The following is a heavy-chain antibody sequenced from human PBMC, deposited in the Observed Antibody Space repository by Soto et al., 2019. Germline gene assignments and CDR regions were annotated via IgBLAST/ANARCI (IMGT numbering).Heavy chain of an antibody. Sequence: GSGPTLVNPPQTLTLTCSFSGFSLTTSGVGVGWIRQPPGKALEWLAHIYWSGDEHYRPSLKSRLSITKDASKNQVVLTMTNMDPVDTATCYCARGIATRPVFAFDVWGQGTMVTVSS. CDR1: GFSLTTSGVG. J-gene: IGHJ3*01. V-gene: IGHV2-5*01. CDR3: ARGIATRPVFAFDV. D-gene: IGHD6-6*01. CDR2: IYWSGDE.